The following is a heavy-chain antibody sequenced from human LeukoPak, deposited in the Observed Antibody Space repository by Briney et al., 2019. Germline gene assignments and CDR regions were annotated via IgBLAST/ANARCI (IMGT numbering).Heavy chain of an antibody. D-gene: IGHD3-22*01. CDR2: IKSKTDGGTT. Sequence: GGSLRLSCAASGFTFTNAWMSWVRQAPGQGLEWVGRIKSKTDGGTTDYAAPVKGRFTISRDDSKNTLYLQMNSLKTEDTAVYYCTTDDLYDSSGYSTGDYFDYWGQGTLVTVSS. CDR3: TTDDLYDSSGYSTGDYFDY. V-gene: IGHV3-15*01. J-gene: IGHJ4*02. CDR1: GFTFTNAW.